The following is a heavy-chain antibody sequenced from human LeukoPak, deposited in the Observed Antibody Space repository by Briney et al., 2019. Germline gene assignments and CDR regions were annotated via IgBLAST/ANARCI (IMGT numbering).Heavy chain of an antibody. Sequence: SETLSLTCAVYGGSVSGYYWSWIRQPPGKGLEWIGEINHSGSTNYNPSLKSRVTISVDTSKNQFSLKLSSVTAADTAVYYCARGGRWFDPWGQGTLVTVSS. V-gene: IGHV4-34*01. CDR2: INHSGST. CDR3: ARGGRWFDP. J-gene: IGHJ5*02. CDR1: GGSVSGYY.